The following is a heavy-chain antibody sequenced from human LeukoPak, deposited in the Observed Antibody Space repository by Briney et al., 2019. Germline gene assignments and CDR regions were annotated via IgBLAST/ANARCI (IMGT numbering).Heavy chain of an antibody. D-gene: IGHD2-15*01. Sequence: PSGTLSLTCAVSGGSISSSNWWSWIRQPPGKGLEWIGYIYDSGSTYYNPSLKSRITISVDTSENRFSLKLSSVTATDTAVYYCARDCSGGSCYGAFDIWGQGTMVTVSS. CDR3: ARDCSGGSCYGAFDI. J-gene: IGHJ3*02. CDR2: IYDSGST. CDR1: GGSISSSNW. V-gene: IGHV4-4*02.